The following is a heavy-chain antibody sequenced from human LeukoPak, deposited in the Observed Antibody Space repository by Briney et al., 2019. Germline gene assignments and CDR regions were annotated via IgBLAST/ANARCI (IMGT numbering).Heavy chain of an antibody. D-gene: IGHD1-7*01. V-gene: IGHV4-34*01. CDR3: ARPSQRRNYPYGVSGYMDV. Sequence: PSETLSLTCAVYGGSFSGYYWSWIRQPPGKGLEWIGEINHSGSTNYNPSLKSRVTISVDTSKNQFSLKLSSVTAADTAVYYCARPSQRRNYPYGVSGYMDVGAKGPRSPSP. J-gene: IGHJ6*03. CDR1: GGSFSGYY. CDR2: INHSGST.